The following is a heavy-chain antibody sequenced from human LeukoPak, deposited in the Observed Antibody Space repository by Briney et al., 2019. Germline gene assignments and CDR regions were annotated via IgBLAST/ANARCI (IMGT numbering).Heavy chain of an antibody. CDR1: GYSFTSYW. CDR3: ASTAYDSSGYFDY. D-gene: IGHD3-22*01. Sequence: GESLKISCKGSGYSFTSYWIVWVRQMPGKGLEWMGIIYPGDSDTRYSPSFQGQVTISADKSISTAYLQWSSLKASDTAMYYCASTAYDSSGYFDYWGQGTLVTVSS. V-gene: IGHV5-51*01. J-gene: IGHJ4*02. CDR2: IYPGDSDT.